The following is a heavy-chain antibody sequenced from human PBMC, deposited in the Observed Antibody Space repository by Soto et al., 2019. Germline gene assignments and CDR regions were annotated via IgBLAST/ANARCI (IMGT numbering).Heavy chain of an antibody. CDR3: ARWSGDYGYYYYGMDV. J-gene: IGHJ6*02. CDR2: ISAYNGNT. CDR1: GYTFTSYG. Sequence: QVQLVQSGAEVKKPGASVKVSCKASGYTFTSYGISWVRQAPGQGLEWMGWISAYNGNTNYAQKLQGRVTKTTDTTTSIVDMELRSLRSDATAVYCCARWSGDYGYYYYGMDVWGQGTTVSVSS. V-gene: IGHV1-18*01. D-gene: IGHD4-17*01.